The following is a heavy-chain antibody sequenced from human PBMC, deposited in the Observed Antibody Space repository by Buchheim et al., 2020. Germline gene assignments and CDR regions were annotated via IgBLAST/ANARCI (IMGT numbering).Heavy chain of an antibody. J-gene: IGHJ4*02. CDR2: ISYDGSNK. Sequence: QVQLVESGGGVVQPGRSLRLSCAASGFTFSSYGMHWVRQAPGKGLEWVAVISYDGSNKYYADSVKGRFTISRDNSKNTRYLQMNSLRAEDTAVYYCAKEGEWYSSSWYPSGYFDYWGQGTL. D-gene: IGHD6-13*01. CDR1: GFTFSSYG. CDR3: AKEGEWYSSSWYPSGYFDY. V-gene: IGHV3-30*18.